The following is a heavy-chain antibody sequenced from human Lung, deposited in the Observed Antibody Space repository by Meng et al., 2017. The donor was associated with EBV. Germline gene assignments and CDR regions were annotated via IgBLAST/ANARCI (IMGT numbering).Heavy chain of an antibody. V-gene: IGHV3-23*04. Sequence: VQLVQSGAEVKKPGASVKVSCKTSGYTFTKYGISWVRQAPGQGLEWVSGITNTGGGTYYADSVKGRFTISRDTSKNTLYLQMTSLGAEDTAVYYRAKESGTYDYFDYWGQGTLVTVSS. CDR1: GYTFTKYG. J-gene: IGHJ4*02. CDR2: ITNTGGGT. D-gene: IGHD4-17*01. CDR3: AKESGTYDYFDY.